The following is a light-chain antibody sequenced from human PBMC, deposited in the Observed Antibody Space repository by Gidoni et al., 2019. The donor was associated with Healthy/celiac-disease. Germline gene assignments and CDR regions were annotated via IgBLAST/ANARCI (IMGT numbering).Light chain of an antibody. CDR1: QRISSY. J-gene: IGKJ2*01. CDR3: QQSYSTPYT. Sequence: DIQTTQSPSSLSASVGDRVTITCRASQRISSYLNWYQQKPGKAPKLLIYAASSLQSGVPSRFSGSGSGTDFTLTISSLQPEDFATYYCQQSYSTPYTFGQGTKLKIK. CDR2: AAS. V-gene: IGKV1-39*01.